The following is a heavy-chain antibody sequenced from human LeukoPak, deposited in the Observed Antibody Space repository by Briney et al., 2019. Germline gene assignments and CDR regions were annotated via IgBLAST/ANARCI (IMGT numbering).Heavy chain of an antibody. CDR1: GGSISSYY. V-gene: IGHV4-59*01. CDR3: ARGGDGIYYYYGMDV. D-gene: IGHD2-21*02. J-gene: IGHJ6*02. CDR2: IYYSGST. Sequence: SETLSLTCTVSGGSISSYYWSWIRQPPGKGLEWIGYIYYSGSTNYSPSLKSRVTISVDTSKNQFSLKLSSVTAADTAVYYCARGGDGIYYYYGMDVWGQGTTVTVSS.